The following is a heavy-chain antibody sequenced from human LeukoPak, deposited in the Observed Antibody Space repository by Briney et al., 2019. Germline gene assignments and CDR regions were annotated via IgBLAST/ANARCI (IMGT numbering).Heavy chain of an antibody. D-gene: IGHD3-3*01. CDR3: AGDPTITIFGVVTYNWFDP. V-gene: IGHV1-18*01. CDR2: ISAYNGNT. Sequence: GASVKVSCKASGYTFTSYGISWVRQAPGQGLEWMGWISAYNGNTNYAQKLQGRVTMTTDTSTSTAYMELRSLRSDDTAVYYCAGDPTITIFGVVTYNWFDPWGQGTLVTVSS. CDR1: GYTFTSYG. J-gene: IGHJ5*02.